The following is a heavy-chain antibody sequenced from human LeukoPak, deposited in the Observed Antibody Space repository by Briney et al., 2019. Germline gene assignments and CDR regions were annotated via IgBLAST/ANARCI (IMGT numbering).Heavy chain of an antibody. CDR1: GYTFTSYD. J-gene: IGHJ6*03. Sequence: ASVKVSCKASGYTFTSYDINWVRQATGQGLEWMGWMNPNSGNTGYAQKFQGRVTITADESTSTAYMELSSLRSEDTAVYFCARGVSSGTYYKSHYYYYMDVWGKGTSVTISS. CDR3: ARGVSSGTYYKSHYYYYMDV. V-gene: IGHV1-8*03. D-gene: IGHD3-10*01. CDR2: MNPNSGNT.